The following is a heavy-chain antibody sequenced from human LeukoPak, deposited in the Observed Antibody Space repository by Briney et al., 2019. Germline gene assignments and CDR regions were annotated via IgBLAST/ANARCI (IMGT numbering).Heavy chain of an antibody. CDR1: GYTFTSYG. CDR3: ARDRGYDSSGYTFDP. V-gene: IGHV1-2*02. CDR2: INPNSGGT. D-gene: IGHD3-22*01. Sequence: ASVKVSCKASGYTFTSYGISWVRQAPGQGLEWMGWINPNSGGTNYAQKFQGRVTMTRDTSISTAYMELSRLRSDDTAVYYCARDRGYDSSGYTFDPWGQGTLVTVSS. J-gene: IGHJ5*02.